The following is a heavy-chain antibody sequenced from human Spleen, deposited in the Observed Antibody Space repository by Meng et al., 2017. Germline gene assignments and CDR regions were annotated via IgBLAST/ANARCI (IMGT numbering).Heavy chain of an antibody. CDR2: IYHTGNT. V-gene: IGHV4-4*02. Sequence: QVQLQESGPGLVKPSGTLSLTCAVSGGSITSTWWSWVRQPPGRGLEWIGRIYHTGNTNYNPSLKSRVTISVDKSKNQFSLRLSSVTAADTAVYYCARSITQKLDYWGQGILVTFSS. D-gene: IGHD3-10*01. CDR1: GGSITSTW. CDR3: ARSITQKLDY. J-gene: IGHJ4*02.